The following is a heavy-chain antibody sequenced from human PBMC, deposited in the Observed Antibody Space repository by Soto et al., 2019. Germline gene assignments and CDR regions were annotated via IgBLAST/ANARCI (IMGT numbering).Heavy chain of an antibody. CDR3: ARDLLRNWFDP. J-gene: IGHJ5*02. CDR2: ISAYNGNT. V-gene: IGHV1-18*01. D-gene: IGHD1-26*01. Sequence: VSVKVSCKASGYTFTSYGSSWVRQAPGQGLEWMGWISAYNGNTNYAQKLQGRVTMTTDTSTSTAYMELRSLRSDDTAVYYCARDLLRNWFDPWGQGTLVTVSS. CDR1: GYTFTSYG.